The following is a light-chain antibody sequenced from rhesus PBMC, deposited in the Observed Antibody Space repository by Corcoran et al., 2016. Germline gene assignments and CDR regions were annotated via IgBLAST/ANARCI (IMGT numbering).Light chain of an antibody. CDR2: KAS. J-gene: IGKJ2*01. CDR1: QDFGSW. Sequence: DIQMTQSPSSLSASLGDKVTITCRASQDFGSWLAWYQQKPGKAPKHLRYKASSLQSGDPSRFSGSGYGTDFTLTISSLQPEDFATYYCLQYNSSPYSFGQGTKVEIK. V-gene: IGKV1-22*01. CDR3: LQYNSSPYS.